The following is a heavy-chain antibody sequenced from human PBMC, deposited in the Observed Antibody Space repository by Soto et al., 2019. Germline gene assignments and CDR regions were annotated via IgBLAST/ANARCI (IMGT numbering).Heavy chain of an antibody. D-gene: IGHD2-8*01. CDR2: ISASGGST. CDR3: AKARTRSYADALDI. J-gene: IGHJ3*02. Sequence: EVQLLESGGGLVQPGGSLRLSCAASGFTFNNYAMNWVRQAPGKGLEWVSSISASGGSTYYADSVRGRFTISRDNSKNTLYLQTNSLRAEETAVYYCAKARTRSYADALDIWGQGTLVTVSS. V-gene: IGHV3-23*01. CDR1: GFTFNNYA.